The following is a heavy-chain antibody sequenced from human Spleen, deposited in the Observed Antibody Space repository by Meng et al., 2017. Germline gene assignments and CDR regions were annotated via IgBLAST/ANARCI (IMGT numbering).Heavy chain of an antibody. V-gene: IGHV3-7*03. J-gene: IGHJ6*02. Sequence: GESLKISCAASGFTFSSYWMSWVRQAPGKGLEWVANIKQDGSEKYYVDSVKGRFTISRDNAKNSLYLQMNSLKTEDTAVYYCTTSVDIVATIGYYYGMDVWGQGTTVTVSS. CDR2: IKQDGSEK. CDR1: GFTFSSYW. CDR3: TTSVDIVATIGYYYGMDV. D-gene: IGHD5-12*01.